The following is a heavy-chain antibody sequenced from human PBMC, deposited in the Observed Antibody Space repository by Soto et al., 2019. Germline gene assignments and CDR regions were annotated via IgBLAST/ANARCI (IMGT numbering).Heavy chain of an antibody. CDR2: IIPIFGTA. V-gene: IGHV1-69*13. CDR3: ARIRGRSSSWYYFDY. J-gene: IGHJ4*02. Sequence: SVKVSCKASGGTFSSYAISWVRQAPGQGLEWMGGIIPIFGTANYAQKFQGRVTITADESTSTAYMELSSLRSEDTAVYYCARIRGRSSSWYYFDYWGQGTLVTVSS. D-gene: IGHD6-13*01. CDR1: GGTFSSYA.